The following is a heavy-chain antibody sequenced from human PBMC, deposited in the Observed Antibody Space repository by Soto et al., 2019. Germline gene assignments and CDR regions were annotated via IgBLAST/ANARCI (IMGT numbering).Heavy chain of an antibody. V-gene: IGHV3-15*01. CDR2: IKSKNDGGTT. D-gene: IGHD3-3*01. J-gene: IGHJ6*03. Sequence: PGGSLRLSCAASGFTFSNAWMSWVRQAPGKGLEWVGRIKSKNDGGTTDYAAPVKGRFTISRDDSKNTLYLQMNSLKTEDTVVYYCTSLIRYYDFWSGYYQPLGYYYYMDVWGKGTTVTVSS. CDR3: TSLIRYYDFWSGYYQPLGYYYYMDV. CDR1: GFTFSNAW.